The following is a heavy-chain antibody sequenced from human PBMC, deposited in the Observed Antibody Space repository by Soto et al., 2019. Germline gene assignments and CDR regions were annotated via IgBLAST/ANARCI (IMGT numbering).Heavy chain of an antibody. J-gene: IGHJ6*02. D-gene: IGHD2-15*01. CDR2: TYYRSKWYN. CDR3: AREDCSGGSCYYYGMDV. V-gene: IGHV6-1*01. Sequence: SQTLSLTCAISGDSVSSNSAAWNWIRQSPSRGLEWLGRTYYRSKWYNDYAVSEKSRIAINPDTSKNQFSLQLNSVTPEDTAVYYCAREDCSGGSCYYYGMDVWGQGTTVPVSS. CDR1: GDSVSSNSAA.